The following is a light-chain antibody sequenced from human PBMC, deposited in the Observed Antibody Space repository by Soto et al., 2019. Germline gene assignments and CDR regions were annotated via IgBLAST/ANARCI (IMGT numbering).Light chain of an antibody. J-gene: IGKJ2*01. Sequence: ETVLTQSPGTLSLSPGERATLSCRASQSVSSNYLAWYQQKPGQAPRLLIYGASSRATGVPDRFSGNGSGTDFTLTISRLEPEDFAVYHCQQYGDSPLTFGQGTKLEIK. V-gene: IGKV3-20*01. CDR2: GAS. CDR3: QQYGDSPLT. CDR1: QSVSSNY.